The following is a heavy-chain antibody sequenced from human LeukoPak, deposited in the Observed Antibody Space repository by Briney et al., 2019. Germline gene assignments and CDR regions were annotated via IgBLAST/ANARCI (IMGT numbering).Heavy chain of an antibody. V-gene: IGHV3-7*01. J-gene: IGHJ4*02. CDR3: ARLMGDRTIYDY. Sequence: GGSLRLSCAASGFTFSSYAMSWVRQAPGKGLEWVASINPGGSETYYAESLKGRFTISTDNAMNSFFLQMNNLRADDTAVYYCARLMGDRTIYDYWGQGALVTLSS. CDR2: INPGGSET. D-gene: IGHD1-26*01. CDR1: GFTFSSYA.